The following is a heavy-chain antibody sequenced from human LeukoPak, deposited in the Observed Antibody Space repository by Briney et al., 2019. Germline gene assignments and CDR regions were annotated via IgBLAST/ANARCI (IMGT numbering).Heavy chain of an antibody. D-gene: IGHD2/OR15-2a*01. Sequence: PSETLSLTCTVSGGSISSYYWSWIRQPPGKGLEWVGSIYYSGSTYYNPSLKSRVTISVDTSKNQISLRLSSVTAADTAVYYCARDLYESWFDPWGEGTPVTASS. CDR1: GGSISSYY. J-gene: IGHJ5*02. CDR2: IYYSGST. CDR3: ARDLYESWFDP. V-gene: IGHV4-59*12.